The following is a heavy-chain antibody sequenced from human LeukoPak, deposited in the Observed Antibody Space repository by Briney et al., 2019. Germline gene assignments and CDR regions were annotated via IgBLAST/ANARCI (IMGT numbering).Heavy chain of an antibody. CDR2: ISSSSSYI. J-gene: IGHJ4*02. Sequence: PGGSLRLSCAASGLTFSSYSMNWVRQAPGKGLEWVSSISSSSSYIYYADSVKGRFTISRDNAKNSLYLQMTSLRAEDTAVYYCARDDRALKVFFDYWGQGTLVTVSS. CDR3: ARDDRALKVFFDY. D-gene: IGHD3-10*01. V-gene: IGHV3-21*01. CDR1: GLTFSSYS.